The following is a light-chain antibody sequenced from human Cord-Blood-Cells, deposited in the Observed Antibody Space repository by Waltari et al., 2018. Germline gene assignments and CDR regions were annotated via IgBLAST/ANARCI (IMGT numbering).Light chain of an antibody. V-gene: IGLV2-14*01. CDR1: SSDVGGYNY. Sequence: QSALTQPASVSGSPGQSLTISCSGTSSDVGGYNYVSWYPQHPGKAPKLMIYDVSNRPSGVSNRFSGTKSGNTASLPISGLQAEDEADYYCSSYTSSSTYVFGTGTKVTVL. CDR2: DVS. CDR3: SSYTSSSTYV. J-gene: IGLJ1*01.